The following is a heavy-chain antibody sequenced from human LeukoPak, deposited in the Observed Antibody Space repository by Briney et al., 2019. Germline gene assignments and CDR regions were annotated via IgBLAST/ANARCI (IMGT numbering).Heavy chain of an antibody. CDR2: IRYDGRNK. V-gene: IGHV3-30*02. Sequence: PAGGSLRLSCAASGFTFSSYDMHWVRQAPGKGLEWVAFIRYDGRNKYYADSVKGRFTISRDNSKNTLYLQMNSLRAEDTAAYHRAKDTATTGVDYWGQGTLVTVSS. CDR1: GFTFSSYD. J-gene: IGHJ4*02. D-gene: IGHD7-27*01. CDR3: AKDTATTGVDY.